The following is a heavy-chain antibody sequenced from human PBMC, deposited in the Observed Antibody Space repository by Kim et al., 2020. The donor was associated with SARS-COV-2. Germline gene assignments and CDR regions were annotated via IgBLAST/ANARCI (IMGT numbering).Heavy chain of an antibody. CDR2: ISSSSSYI. Sequence: GGSLRLSCAASGFTFSSYSMNWVRQAPGKGLEWVSSISSSSSYIYYADSVKGRFTISRDNAKNSLYLQMNSLRAEDTAVYYCARGVESYYYGMDVWGQGTTVTVSS. V-gene: IGHV3-21*01. CDR3: ARGVESYYYGMDV. CDR1: GFTFSSYS. J-gene: IGHJ6*02.